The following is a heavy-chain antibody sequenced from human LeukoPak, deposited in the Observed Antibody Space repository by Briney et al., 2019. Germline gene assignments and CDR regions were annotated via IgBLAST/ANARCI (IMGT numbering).Heavy chain of an antibody. Sequence: GGSLRLSCAASGFTFSDYWMSWVRQAPGKGLQWVANINQDGGEKYYVDSVRGRFTISRDNGKNSLYLQMSSLRAEDTAVYYCERDHSIAAAGVDSWGQGTLVTVSS. CDR2: INQDGGEK. V-gene: IGHV3-7*03. CDR3: ERDHSIAAAGVDS. CDR1: GFTFSDYW. D-gene: IGHD6-13*01. J-gene: IGHJ4*02.